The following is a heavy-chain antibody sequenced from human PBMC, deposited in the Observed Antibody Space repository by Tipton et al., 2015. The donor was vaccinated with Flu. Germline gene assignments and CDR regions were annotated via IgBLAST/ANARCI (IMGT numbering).Heavy chain of an antibody. J-gene: IGHJ6*02. V-gene: IGHV4-38-2*01. D-gene: IGHD3-16*01. CDR1: GYSISSGYY. CDR2: IYHSGGT. CDR3: GAYAGYYYYGMDV. Sequence: TLSLTCAVSGYSISSGYYWGWIRQPPGEGLEWIGTIYHSGGTYYNPSLESRVTISLDTSKNQFSLKVTSVTAADTAIYYCGAYAGYYYYGMDVWGQGTTVTVSS.